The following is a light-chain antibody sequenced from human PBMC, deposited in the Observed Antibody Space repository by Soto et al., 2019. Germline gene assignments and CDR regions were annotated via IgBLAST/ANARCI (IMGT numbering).Light chain of an antibody. J-gene: IGKJ1*01. CDR3: QQYGSSPWT. CDR1: QNVSRSY. V-gene: IGKV3-20*01. Sequence: EIVLTQSPGTLSLSPGERATLSCRASQNVSRSYLAWYHHKPGQAPRLLIYGSSARATAIPDRFSGSGSGTDFTLTISRLEPEDFAVYYCQQYGSSPWTFGRGTKVEIK. CDR2: GSS.